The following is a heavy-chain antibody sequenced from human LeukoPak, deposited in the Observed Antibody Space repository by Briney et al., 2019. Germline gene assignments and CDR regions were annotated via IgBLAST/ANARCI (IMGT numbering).Heavy chain of an antibody. Sequence: GVSLRLSCAASGFTFCSYAMSWVRQAPGKGLEGVSAISGSGGSTYYADSVKGRFTISRDNSKNTLYLQMNSLRAEDTAVYYCAKDRGVLGYNWNYGDYWGQGTLVTVSS. CDR1: GFTFCSYA. CDR2: ISGSGGST. V-gene: IGHV3-23*01. CDR3: AKDRGVLGYNWNYGDY. J-gene: IGHJ4*02. D-gene: IGHD1-7*01.